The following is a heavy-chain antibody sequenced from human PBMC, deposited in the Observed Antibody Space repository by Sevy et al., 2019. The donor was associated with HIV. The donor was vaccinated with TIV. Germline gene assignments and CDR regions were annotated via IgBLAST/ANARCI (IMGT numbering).Heavy chain of an antibody. Sequence: ASVKVSCKASGGTFSNYAISWVRQAPGQGLEWMGGFIPIFDTANSALKFQGRVTLTADGSTSTAYMELSSLRSEDTAVYYCTSSYYESSGYSPLYYYGMDVWGQGTTVTVSS. D-gene: IGHD3-22*01. CDR2: FIPIFDTA. V-gene: IGHV1-69*13. J-gene: IGHJ6*02. CDR1: GGTFSNYA. CDR3: TSSYYESSGYSPLYYYGMDV.